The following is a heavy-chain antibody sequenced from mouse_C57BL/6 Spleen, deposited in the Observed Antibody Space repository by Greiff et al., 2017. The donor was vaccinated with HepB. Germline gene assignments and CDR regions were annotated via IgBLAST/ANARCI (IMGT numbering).Heavy chain of an antibody. Sequence: VQLQQSGAELARPGASVKLSCKASGYTFTSYGISWVKQSTGQGLEWIGEIYPRSGNTYYNEKFKGKATLTADKSSSTAYMELRSLTSEDSAVYFCARYWAGSRNAMDYWGQGTSVTVSS. J-gene: IGHJ4*01. CDR2: IYPRSGNT. CDR1: GYTFTSYG. V-gene: IGHV1-81*01. D-gene: IGHD1-1*01. CDR3: ARYWAGSRNAMDY.